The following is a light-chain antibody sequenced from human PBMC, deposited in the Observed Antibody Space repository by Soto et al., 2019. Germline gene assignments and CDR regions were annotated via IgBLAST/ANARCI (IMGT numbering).Light chain of an antibody. Sequence: EIVLTQSPGTLSLSPGERATLSCRASQSVSSSYLAWYQQKPGQAPRLLIYGASSRATGIPDRFSGSGSGTDFTLTISRLETEDFAVFYCPQYGSSPSTFGGGTKVEIK. J-gene: IGKJ4*01. CDR1: QSVSSSY. CDR2: GAS. CDR3: PQYGSSPST. V-gene: IGKV3-20*01.